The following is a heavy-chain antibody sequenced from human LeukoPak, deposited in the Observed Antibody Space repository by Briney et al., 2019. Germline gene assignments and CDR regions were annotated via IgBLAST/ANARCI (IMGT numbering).Heavy chain of an antibody. D-gene: IGHD7-27*01. V-gene: IGHV1-2*06. Sequence: ASVKVSCNTSGYTFNGYFIHWVRQAAGQGLEWMGRINPSSGVTEYAQNFQGRVAMSRDTSISTASMELSWLTSDDTAVYYCARDLSSTPNWEFNYWGQGTLVTVSS. J-gene: IGHJ4*02. CDR3: ARDLSSTPNWEFNY. CDR2: INPSSGVT. CDR1: GYTFNGYF.